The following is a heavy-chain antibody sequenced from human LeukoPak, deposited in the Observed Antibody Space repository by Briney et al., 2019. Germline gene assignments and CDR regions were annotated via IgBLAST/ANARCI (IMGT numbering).Heavy chain of an antibody. CDR1: GESVSGYF. J-gene: IGHJ6*02. V-gene: IGHV4-34*01. CDR3: ARGRLQLWSFPLPYNHYAIDV. Sequence: SETLSLTCAVSGESVSGYFWSWIRQPPGKGLEWIGESNHFGSTDYNPSLKSRVTISVDTSKKQFSLNVRSVTDADTAVYFCARGRLQLWSFPLPYNHYAIDVWGQGTTVTVSS. CDR2: SNHFGST. D-gene: IGHD5-18*01.